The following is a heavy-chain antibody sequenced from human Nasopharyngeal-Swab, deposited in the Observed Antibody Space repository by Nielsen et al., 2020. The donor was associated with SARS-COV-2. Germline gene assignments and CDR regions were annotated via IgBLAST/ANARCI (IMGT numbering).Heavy chain of an antibody. D-gene: IGHD3-3*01. CDR1: GYTFTGYG. CDR2: ISAYNGNT. Sequence: SVKVSCKASGYTFTGYGISWVRQAPGQGLEWMGWISAYNGNTNYAQKLQGRVTMTTDTSTSTAYMELRSLRSDDTAVYYCARHYDFWSGYLPYYFDYWGQGTLVTVSS. J-gene: IGHJ4*02. V-gene: IGHV1-18*01. CDR3: ARHYDFWSGYLPYYFDY.